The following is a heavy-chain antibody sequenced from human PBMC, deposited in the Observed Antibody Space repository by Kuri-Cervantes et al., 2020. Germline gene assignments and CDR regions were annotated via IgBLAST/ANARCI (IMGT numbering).Heavy chain of an antibody. CDR3: TTSLEGYYFDY. V-gene: IGHV3-11*01. CDR2: ISSSGSTI. CDR1: GFTFSDYY. D-gene: IGHD1-1*01. Sequence: GGSLRLSCAASGFTFSDYYMSWIRQAPGKGLEWVSYISSSGSTIYYADSVKGRFTISRDNAKNSLYLQMNSLRAEDTAVYYCTTSLEGYYFDYWGQGTLVTVSS. J-gene: IGHJ4*02.